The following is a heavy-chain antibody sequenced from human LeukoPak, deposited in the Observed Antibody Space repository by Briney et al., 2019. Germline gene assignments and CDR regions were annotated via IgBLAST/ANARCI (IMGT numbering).Heavy chain of an antibody. J-gene: IGHJ3*02. CDR3: ASDYHGSGDAFDI. V-gene: IGHV4-34*01. D-gene: IGHD3-10*01. CDR2: INHSGST. Sequence: SETLSLTCAVYGGSFRGYYWRWLRQPPGKGREWIGEINHSGSTNYNPSLQSRVTISVHTSKNQLSLKLSSVTAADTAVYYCASDYHGSGDAFDIWGQGTMVTVSS. CDR1: GGSFRGYY.